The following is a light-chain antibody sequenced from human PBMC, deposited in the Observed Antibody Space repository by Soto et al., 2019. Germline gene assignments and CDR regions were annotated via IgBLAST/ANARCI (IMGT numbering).Light chain of an antibody. Sequence: QSVLTQPPSASGTPGQRVTISCSGRSSNIGSNTVNWYQQFPGTAPKLLIYSNNRRPSGVPDRFSGSKSGTSASLAISGLQSEDEADYYCAAWDDSLNGPVFGGGTKLTVL. CDR2: SNN. CDR1: SSNIGSNT. J-gene: IGLJ2*01. CDR3: AAWDDSLNGPV. V-gene: IGLV1-44*01.